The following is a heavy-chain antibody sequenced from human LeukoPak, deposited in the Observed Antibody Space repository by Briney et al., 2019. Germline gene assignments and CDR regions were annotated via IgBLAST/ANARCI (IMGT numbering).Heavy chain of an antibody. Sequence: GASVKVSCKASGYTFTGYYMHWVRQAPGQGLEWMGWINPNSGGTNYAQKFQGWVTMTRDTSISTAYMELSRLRSDDTAVYYCARGGYYGSGSYHTNRYYYYGMDVWGKGTTVTVSS. CDR1: GYTFTGYY. D-gene: IGHD3-10*01. V-gene: IGHV1-2*04. J-gene: IGHJ6*04. CDR3: ARGGYYGSGSYHTNRYYYYGMDV. CDR2: INPNSGGT.